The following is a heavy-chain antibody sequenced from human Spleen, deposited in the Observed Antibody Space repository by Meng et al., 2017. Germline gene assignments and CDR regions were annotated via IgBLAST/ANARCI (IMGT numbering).Heavy chain of an antibody. J-gene: IGHJ4*02. CDR3: ARENNWNYFDY. CDR2: IYYSGST. V-gene: IGHV4-61*01. Sequence: QVQLQESGPGLVKPSQTLSLTCTVSGGSISSGSYYWSWIRQPPGKGLEWIGYIYYSGSTNYNPSLKSRVTISVDTSKNQFSLKLSSATAADTAVYYCARENNWNYFDYWGQGTLVTVSS. D-gene: IGHD1-20*01. CDR1: GGSISSGSYY.